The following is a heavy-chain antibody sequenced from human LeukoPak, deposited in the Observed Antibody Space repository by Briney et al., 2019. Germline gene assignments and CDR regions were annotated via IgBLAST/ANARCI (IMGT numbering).Heavy chain of an antibody. V-gene: IGHV1-8*01. CDR2: MNPNSGNT. CDR1: GYTFTSYD. CDR3: ASHSSGWEGIDY. D-gene: IGHD6-19*01. J-gene: IGHJ4*02. Sequence: ASVKVSCKASGYTFTSYDINWVRQATGQGLEWMGWMNPNSGNTGYAQKFQGRVTMTRNTSISTAYMELSSLRSEDTAVYYCASHSSGWEGIDYWGQGTLVTVSS.